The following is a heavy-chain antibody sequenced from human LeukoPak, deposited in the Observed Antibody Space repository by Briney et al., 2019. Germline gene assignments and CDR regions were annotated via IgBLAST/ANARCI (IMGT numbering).Heavy chain of an antibody. Sequence: PGGSLRLSCAASGFTFSSYAMSWVRQAPGKGLEWVSYISSSGSTIYYADSVKGRFTISRDNAKNSLYLQMNSLRAEDTAVYYCAREISGGHDYYYYMDVWGKGTTVTVSS. J-gene: IGHJ6*03. CDR1: GFTFSSYA. V-gene: IGHV3-48*03. D-gene: IGHD2-8*02. CDR2: ISSSGSTI. CDR3: AREISGGHDYYYYMDV.